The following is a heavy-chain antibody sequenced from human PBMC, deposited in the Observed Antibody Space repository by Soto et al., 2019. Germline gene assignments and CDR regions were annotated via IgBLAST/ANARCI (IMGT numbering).Heavy chain of an antibody. CDR3: ARKHAGKVFGLPTHCYYIDV. CDR1: GYSISAYY. V-gene: IGHV4-59*01. J-gene: IGHJ6*03. CDR2: TYYTGGT. Sequence: SETLSLTCTVSGYSISAYYWSWSRQAPGKGLEWIGYTYYTGGTDYNPSLKSRVTMSVDTSKNKFSLELTSVTAADTAVYYCARKHAGKVFGLPTHCYYIDVWGTVNTVTVSS. D-gene: IGHD3-3*01.